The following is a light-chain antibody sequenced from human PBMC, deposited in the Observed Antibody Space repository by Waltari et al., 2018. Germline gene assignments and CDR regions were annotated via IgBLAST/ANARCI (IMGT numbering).Light chain of an antibody. J-gene: IGKJ2*01. V-gene: IGKV2-30*02. Sequence: DVVMTQSALSLPVTLGQPAPISCRSSQSLVHSDGNTYLNWFQQRPGQSPRRLIYKVSNRDSGVPDRFSGSGSGTDFTLKISRVEAEDVGVYYCMQGTHWLYTFGQGTKLEIK. CDR2: KVS. CDR3: MQGTHWLYT. CDR1: QSLVHSDGNTY.